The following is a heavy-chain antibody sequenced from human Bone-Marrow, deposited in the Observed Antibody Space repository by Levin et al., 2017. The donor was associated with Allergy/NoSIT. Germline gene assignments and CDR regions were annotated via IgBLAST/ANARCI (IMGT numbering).Heavy chain of an antibody. D-gene: IGHD3-3*02. V-gene: IGHV1-18*01. J-gene: IGHJ6*01. Sequence: ASVKVSCKASGYSFLSYGISWVRQAPGQGLEWMGWVGPYNDQPFYAHKLQGRVAIRTESSTGTVYMELRSLRTDDAAVYYCARHGFRSQRQFSSGYDGAYSYYGMDVWGQGTTLTVSS. CDR3: ARHGFRSQRQFSSGYDGAYSYYGMDV. CDR2: VGPYNDQP. CDR1: GYSFLSYG.